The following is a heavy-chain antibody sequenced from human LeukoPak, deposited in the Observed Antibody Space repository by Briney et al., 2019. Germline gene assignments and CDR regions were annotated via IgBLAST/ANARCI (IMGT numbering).Heavy chain of an antibody. D-gene: IGHD2-21*02. CDR3: ARDKVTGAYPYYWYYGADV. CDR1: GFTFSSYS. CDR2: ISSGSSTI. Sequence: PGGSLRLSCAASGFTFSSYSMNWVRQAPGKGLEWVSYISSGSSTIYYADSVKGRFTISRDNSKNTLYLQMNSLRAEDTAIYYCARDKVTGAYPYYWYYGADVWGQGTTVTVSS. V-gene: IGHV3-48*01. J-gene: IGHJ6*02.